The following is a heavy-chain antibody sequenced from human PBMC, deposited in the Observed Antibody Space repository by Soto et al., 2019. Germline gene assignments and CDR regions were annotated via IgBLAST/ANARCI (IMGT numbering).Heavy chain of an antibody. V-gene: IGHV4-59*01. CDR3: ARQIGDDPFDI. D-gene: IGHD3-3*01. CDR1: GGSISTYY. Sequence: PSETLSLPCTVSGGSISTYYWNWSRQSPGKGLEWIGYIYRTGSTHYNPPLNGRVAISLDTSRNKFSLKLNSVTAADTAVYFCARQIGDDPFDIWGQGTMVTVSS. J-gene: IGHJ3*02. CDR2: IYRTGST.